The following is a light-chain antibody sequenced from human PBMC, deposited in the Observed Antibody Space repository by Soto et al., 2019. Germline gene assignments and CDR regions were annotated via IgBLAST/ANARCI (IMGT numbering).Light chain of an antibody. Sequence: QPVLTQPASVSGAPGQRVTISCTGGSSNIGAGYDVHWYRQLPGTAPELLIYDNSNRPSGVPARFSGSKSGTSASLAITGLQADDEADYYCQSYDTSLSGWVVFGGGTKLPVL. CDR3: QSYDTSLSGWVV. CDR2: DNS. J-gene: IGLJ2*01. V-gene: IGLV1-40*01. CDR1: SSNIGAGYD.